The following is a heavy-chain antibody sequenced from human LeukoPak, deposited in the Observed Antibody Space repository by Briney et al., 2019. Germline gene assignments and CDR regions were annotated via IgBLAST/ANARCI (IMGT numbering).Heavy chain of an antibody. J-gene: IGHJ4*02. D-gene: IGHD6-19*01. Sequence: GGSLRLSCVASGFTLRNYAMSWVRQGSGKGLEWVSTISISGGGTYYADSVKGRFTISRDTSKNTLYLQMSSLRAEDTAVYYCAKRNSSGWYYFDYWGQGTLVTVSS. CDR3: AKRNSSGWYYFDY. CDR1: GFTLRNYA. V-gene: IGHV3-23*01. CDR2: ISISGGGT.